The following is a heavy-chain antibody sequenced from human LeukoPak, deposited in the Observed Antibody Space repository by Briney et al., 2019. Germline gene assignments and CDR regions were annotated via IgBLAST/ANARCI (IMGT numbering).Heavy chain of an antibody. CDR2: INPNSGGT. CDR3: ARGNWNDAQGTFDI. D-gene: IGHD1-1*01. Sequence: GASVKVSCKASGYTFTGYYMHWVRQAPGQGLEWMGWINPNSGGTNYAQKFQGRVTMTRDTSISTAYMELSRLRSDDTAVYYCARGNWNDAQGTFDIWGQGTMVTVSS. CDR1: GYTFTGYY. J-gene: IGHJ3*02. V-gene: IGHV1-2*02.